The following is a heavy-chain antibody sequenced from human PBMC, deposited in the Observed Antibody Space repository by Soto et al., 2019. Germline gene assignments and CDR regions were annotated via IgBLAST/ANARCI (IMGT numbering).Heavy chain of an antibody. Sequence: GGSLTLSCAASGFIFSSYWMNWDRQAPGKGLVWVSRINSDGSNTSYADSVKGRFTISRENAKNSLYLQMNSLRAEDTAVYYCARGLSTVTTWTRNFGMDVWGQGTTVTVSS. CDR3: ARGLSTVTTWTRNFGMDV. CDR1: GFIFSSYW. J-gene: IGHJ6*02. D-gene: IGHD4-4*01. CDR2: INSDGSNT. V-gene: IGHV3-74*01.